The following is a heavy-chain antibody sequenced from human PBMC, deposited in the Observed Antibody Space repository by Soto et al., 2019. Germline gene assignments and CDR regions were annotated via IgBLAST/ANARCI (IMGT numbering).Heavy chain of an antibody. CDR1: GGSLFGDY. D-gene: IGHD5-12*01. CDR3: ARARRLENWFDP. V-gene: IGHV4-4*07. J-gene: IGHJ5*02. Sequence: KTSETLSLTCTVSGGSLFGDYCTWIRQPAGGGLEWIGRINSDGNTNYSPSLKSRVTMSVDPSRKHSSLSLTSVTAADTASYFCARARRLENWFDPWGPGIQVTVSS. CDR2: INSDGNT.